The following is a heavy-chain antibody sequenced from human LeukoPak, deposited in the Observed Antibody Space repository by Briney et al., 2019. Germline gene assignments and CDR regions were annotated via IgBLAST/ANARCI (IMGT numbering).Heavy chain of an antibody. CDR3: ARVAGENIVVVPAAITPFDY. Sequence: GGSLRLSCAASGFTFSSYWMSWVRQAPGKGLEWVANIKQDGSEKYYVDSVKGRFTISRDNAKNSLYLQMNSLRAEDTAVYYCARVAGENIVVVPAAITPFDYWGQGTLVTVSS. CDR1: GFTFSSYW. V-gene: IGHV3-7*01. D-gene: IGHD2-2*02. J-gene: IGHJ4*02. CDR2: IKQDGSEK.